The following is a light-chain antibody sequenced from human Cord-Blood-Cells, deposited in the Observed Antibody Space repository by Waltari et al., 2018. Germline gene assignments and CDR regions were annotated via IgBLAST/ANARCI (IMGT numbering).Light chain of an antibody. J-gene: IGLJ3*02. CDR2: DVS. V-gene: IGLV2-14*01. CDR3: SSYTSSSTLV. Sequence: QSALTQPASVSGSPGQSITISCTGTSSDVGGYNYVSWYQQHPGKAPKLMLYDVSKRPSGVSNRFSGSKSGNTASLTISGLQAEDEADYYVSSYTSSSTLVFGGGTKLTVL. CDR1: SSDVGGYNY.